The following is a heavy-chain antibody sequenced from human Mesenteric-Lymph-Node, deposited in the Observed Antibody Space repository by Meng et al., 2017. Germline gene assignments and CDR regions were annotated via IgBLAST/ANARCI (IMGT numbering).Heavy chain of an antibody. J-gene: IGHJ4*02. CDR3: AGGSGSSHFFDY. Sequence: SETLSLTCTVSGYSISSGYYWGWIRQPPGKGLEWIGSIYYSGSTYYNPSLKSRVTMSLDTSKNQFSLKLTSVTAADTAVYFCAGGSGSSHFFDYWGQGTLVTVSS. CDR2: IYYSGST. D-gene: IGHD3-10*01. CDR1: GYSISSGYY. V-gene: IGHV4-38-2*02.